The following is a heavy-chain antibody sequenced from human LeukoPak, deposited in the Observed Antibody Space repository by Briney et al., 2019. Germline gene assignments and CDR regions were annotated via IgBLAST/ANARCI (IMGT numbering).Heavy chain of an antibody. CDR2: ISYDGSNK. V-gene: IGHV3-30*04. D-gene: IGHD3-22*01. CDR1: GFTFSSYA. Sequence: AGSLRLSCAASGFTFSSYAKHWVRQAPAQGLEWVAVISYDGSNKYYADSVKGRFTISRDNSKNTLYLQMNSLRAEDTAVYYCARGYYYDSSGAFDIWGQGTMVTVSS. J-gene: IGHJ3*02. CDR3: ARGYYYDSSGAFDI.